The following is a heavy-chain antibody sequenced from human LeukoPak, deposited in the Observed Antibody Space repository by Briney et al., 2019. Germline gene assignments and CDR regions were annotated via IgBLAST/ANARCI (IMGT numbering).Heavy chain of an antibody. V-gene: IGHV7-4-1*02. CDR3: ARVVLRYFDWFPADY. D-gene: IGHD3-9*01. CDR1: GYTFTSYG. Sequence: ASVKVSCKASGYTFTSYGISWVRQAPGQGLEWMGWINTNTENPTYAQGFTGRFVFSLDTSVSTAYLQISSLKAEDTAVYYCARVVLRYFDWFPADYWGQGTLVTVSS. CDR2: INTNTENP. J-gene: IGHJ4*02.